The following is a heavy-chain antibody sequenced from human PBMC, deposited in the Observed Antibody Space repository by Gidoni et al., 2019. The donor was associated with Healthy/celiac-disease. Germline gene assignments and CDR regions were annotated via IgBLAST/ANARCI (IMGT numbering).Heavy chain of an antibody. CDR3: ARARPVRGSGRNWFDP. J-gene: IGHJ5*02. Sequence: QVQLVQSGAEVKQPGASVTVYCQASGYTSTSYYINWVRQATGQGLEWMGWMNPNSGNTGYAQKFQGRVTMTRNTSISTAYMELSSLRSEDTAVYYCARARPVRGSGRNWFDPWGQGTLVTVSS. CDR2: MNPNSGNT. CDR1: GYTSTSYY. D-gene: IGHD3-10*01. V-gene: IGHV1-8*01.